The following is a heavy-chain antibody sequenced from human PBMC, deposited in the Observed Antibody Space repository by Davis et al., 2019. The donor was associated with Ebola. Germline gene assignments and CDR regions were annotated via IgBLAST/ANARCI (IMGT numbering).Heavy chain of an antibody. CDR1: GISFSNYG. Sequence: GESLKISCAASGISFSNYGMFWVRQAPGKVMEWVAVISPDGSDKNYADSGKGRFTITRDNSKNTLDLQMNSLRPEDTAVYYCVKTRSNWWNDALEIWGRGTMGIVSS. CDR2: ISPDGSDK. V-gene: IGHV3-30*18. CDR3: VKTRSNWWNDALEI. J-gene: IGHJ3*02. D-gene: IGHD2-8*02.